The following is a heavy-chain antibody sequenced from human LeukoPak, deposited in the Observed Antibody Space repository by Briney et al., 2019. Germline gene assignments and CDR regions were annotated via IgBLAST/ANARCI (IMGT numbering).Heavy chain of an antibody. CDR2: INHSGTI. J-gene: IGHJ5*01. CDR3: AKGVWAPRFDS. V-gene: IGHV4-34*01. D-gene: IGHD7-27*01. Sequence: SETLSLTCAVYGASFSYDYWSWIRQAPGKGLEWIGEINHSGTITYNPSLKSRVTISAEKSKSQFSLRLTSVTAADTAVYYCAKGVWAPRFDSWGQGTLFTVSS. CDR1: GASFSYDY.